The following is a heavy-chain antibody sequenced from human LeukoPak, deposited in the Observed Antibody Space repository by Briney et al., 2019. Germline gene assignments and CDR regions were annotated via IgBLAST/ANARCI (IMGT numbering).Heavy chain of an antibody. Sequence: GGSLRLSCAASGFTFSSYSMNWVRQAPGKGLEWVSSISSSSSYIYYADSVKGRFTISRDNAKNSLYLQMNSLRAEDTAVYYCARDRFGCSGGSCSGAFDIWGQGTMVTVSS. CDR2: ISSSSSYI. J-gene: IGHJ3*02. CDR3: ARDRFGCSGGSCSGAFDI. CDR1: GFTFSSYS. V-gene: IGHV3-21*01. D-gene: IGHD2-15*01.